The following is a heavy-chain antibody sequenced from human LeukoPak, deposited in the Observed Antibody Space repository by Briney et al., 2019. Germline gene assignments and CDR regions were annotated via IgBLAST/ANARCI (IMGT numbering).Heavy chain of an antibody. CDR2: INPNSGGT. CDR1: EYTFTGYY. Sequence: GASVKVSCRASEYTFTGYYMHWVRQAPGQGLEWMGWINPNSGGTNYAQKFQGRVTLTRDTSISTAYMELSSLRSDDTAAYYCSRSATGTEYDASDIWGQGTMVTVSS. J-gene: IGHJ3*02. CDR3: SRSATGTEYDASDI. V-gene: IGHV1-2*02. D-gene: IGHD1-1*01.